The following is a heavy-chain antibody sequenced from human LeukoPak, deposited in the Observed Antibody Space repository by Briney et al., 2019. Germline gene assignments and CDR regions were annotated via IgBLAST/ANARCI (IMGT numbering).Heavy chain of an antibody. CDR2: MNPNSGNT. Sequence: GASVKVSCKASVYTFTSYDINWVRQATGQGLEWMGWMNPNSGNTGYAQKFQGRVTMTRNTSISTAYMELSSLRSEDTAAYYCARSGPYSGYLDWGQGTLVTVSS. CDR3: ARSGPYSGYLD. CDR1: VYTFTSYD. J-gene: IGHJ4*02. D-gene: IGHD5-12*01. V-gene: IGHV1-8*01.